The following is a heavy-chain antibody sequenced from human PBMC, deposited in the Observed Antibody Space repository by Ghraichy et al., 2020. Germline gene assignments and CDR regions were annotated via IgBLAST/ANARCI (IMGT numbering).Heavy chain of an antibody. CDR3: ATTGYSYGSNLAFDI. CDR1: GGSIISYY. D-gene: IGHD5-18*01. CDR2: VYYSETT. Sequence: SQTLSLTCTVSGGSIISYYWTWIRQPPGKGLEWIGYVYYSETTTYNPSLKSRVTISVDTSKKQFSLKLSSVTAADAAVYYCATTGYSYGSNLAFDIWGQGTMVTVSS. J-gene: IGHJ3*02. V-gene: IGHV4-59*01.